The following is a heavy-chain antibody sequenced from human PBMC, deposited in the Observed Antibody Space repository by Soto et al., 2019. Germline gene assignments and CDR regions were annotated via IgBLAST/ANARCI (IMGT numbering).Heavy chain of an antibody. CDR3: ARDLDCSGGSCLYYYYYYGMDV. D-gene: IGHD2-15*01. Sequence: QVQLVESGGGVVQPGRSLRLSCAASGFTFSSYGMHWVRQAPGKGLEWVAVIWYDGSNKYYADSVKGRFTISRDNSKNTLYLQMNSLRAEDTAVYYCARDLDCSGGSCLYYYYYYGMDVWGQGTTVTVSS. CDR2: IWYDGSNK. CDR1: GFTFSSYG. J-gene: IGHJ6*02. V-gene: IGHV3-33*01.